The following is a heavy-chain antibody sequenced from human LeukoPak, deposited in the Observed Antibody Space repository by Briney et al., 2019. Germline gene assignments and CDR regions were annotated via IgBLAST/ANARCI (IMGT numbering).Heavy chain of an antibody. D-gene: IGHD3-9*01. CDR3: ARTRDILTGYSIDF. J-gene: IGHJ4*02. V-gene: IGHV3-21*04. Sequence: GGSLRLSCAASGFTFSSYSMNWVRQAPGKGLEWVSSISSSSSYIYYADSVKGRFTISRDNSKNTLYLQMNSLSAEDTAIYYCARTRDILTGYSIDFWGQGTLVTVSS. CDR1: GFTFSSYS. CDR2: ISSSSSYI.